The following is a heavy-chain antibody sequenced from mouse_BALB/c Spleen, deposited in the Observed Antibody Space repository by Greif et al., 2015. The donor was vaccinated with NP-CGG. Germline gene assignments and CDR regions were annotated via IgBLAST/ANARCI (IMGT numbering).Heavy chain of an antibody. CDR3: ARGDYYGSSYVFAY. CDR2: IDPSDSET. J-gene: IGHJ3*01. D-gene: IGHD1-1*01. CDR1: GYTFTSYW. V-gene: IGHV1-69*02. Sequence: VRLQQSGAELVKPGAPVKLSCKASGYTFTSYWMNWVKQRPGRGPEWIGRIDPSDSETHYNQKFKDKATLTVDKSSSTAYIQLSSLTSEDSAVYYCARGDYYGSSYVFAYWGQGTLVTVSA.